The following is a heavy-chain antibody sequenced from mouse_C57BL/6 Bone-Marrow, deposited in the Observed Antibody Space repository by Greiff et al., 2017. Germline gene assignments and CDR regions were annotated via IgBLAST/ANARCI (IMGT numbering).Heavy chain of an antibody. V-gene: IGHV1-42*01. J-gene: IGHJ2*01. CDR3: ARGGGFDY. Sequence: EVKLVESGPELVKPGASVKISCKASGYSFTGYYMNWVKQSPEKSLEWIGEINPSTGGTTYNQKFKAKATLTVDKSSSTAYMQLKSLTSEDSAVYYCARGGGFDYWGQGTTLTVSS. CDR2: INPSTGGT. CDR1: GYSFTGYY.